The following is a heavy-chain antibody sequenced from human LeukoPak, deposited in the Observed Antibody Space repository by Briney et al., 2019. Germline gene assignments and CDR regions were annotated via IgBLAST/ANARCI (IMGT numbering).Heavy chain of an antibody. J-gene: IGHJ4*02. D-gene: IGHD2-15*01. V-gene: IGHV3-20*04. CDR3: ARAPIASPFYFAS. CDR1: GFAFDEHG. CDR2: INWSGGST. Sequence: PGGSLRLSCTASGFAFDEHGMSWVRQVPGKGLEWVSGINWSGGSTGYADPLRGRFTISRDNARNSLYLQMDRLRAEDTALYYCARAPIASPFYFASWGQGTLVTVPS.